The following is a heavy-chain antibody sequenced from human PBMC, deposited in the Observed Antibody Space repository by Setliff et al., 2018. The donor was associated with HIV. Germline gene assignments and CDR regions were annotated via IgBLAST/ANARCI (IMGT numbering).Heavy chain of an antibody. D-gene: IGHD5-18*01. CDR2: INPSGGST. Sequence: GASVKVSCKASGYTFTSSLIHWMRQAPGQGLEWMGIINPSGGSTGFAQKFQGRVTMTRDTSTNTVYMEVRSLRSEDTAVYYCARSLREYSYGSPDYWGPGTLVTVSS. V-gene: IGHV1-46*01. CDR3: ARSLREYSYGSPDY. J-gene: IGHJ4*02. CDR1: GYTFTSSL.